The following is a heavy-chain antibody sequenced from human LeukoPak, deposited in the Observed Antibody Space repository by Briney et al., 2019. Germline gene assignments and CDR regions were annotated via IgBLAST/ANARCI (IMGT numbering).Heavy chain of an antibody. J-gene: IGHJ4*02. D-gene: IGHD3-10*01. V-gene: IGHV3-11*01. CDR2: ISSSGSTI. CDR3: ARDQDYYGSGSYLFDY. CDR1: GFSFSDYY. Sequence: GGSLRLSCAASGFSFSDYYMSWIRQAPREGLEWVSYISSSGSTIYYADSVKGRFTISRDNAKNSLYLQMNSLRAEDTAVYYCARDQDYYGSGSYLFDYWGQGTLVTVSS.